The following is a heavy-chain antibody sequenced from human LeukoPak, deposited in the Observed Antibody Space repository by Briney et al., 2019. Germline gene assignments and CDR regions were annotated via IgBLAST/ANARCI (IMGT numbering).Heavy chain of an antibody. J-gene: IGHJ4*02. CDR1: GYTFTSYG. D-gene: IGHD5-12*01. V-gene: IGHV1-18*01. Sequence: ASVKVSCKASGYTFTSYGMSWVRQAPGQGLEWMGWISAYNGNTNYAQKLQGRVTMTTDTSTSTAYMELRSLRSDDTAVYYCASVYSGYDLAQLDYWGQGTLVTVSS. CDR3: ASVYSGYDLAQLDY. CDR2: ISAYNGNT.